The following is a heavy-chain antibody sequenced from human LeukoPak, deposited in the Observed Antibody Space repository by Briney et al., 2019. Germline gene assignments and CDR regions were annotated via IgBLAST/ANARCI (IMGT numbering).Heavy chain of an antibody. J-gene: IGHJ4*02. D-gene: IGHD5-24*01. V-gene: IGHV3-7*01. CDR1: GFTFSSYW. CDR2: IKQDGSEK. Sequence: GGSLRLSCAASGFTFSSYWMSWVRQAPGKGLEWVANIKQDGSEKYYVDSVKGQFTISRDNAKNSLFLQVNSLRSEDTAVYYCAREADDGVYYFDYWGQGALVTVSS. CDR3: AREADDGVYYFDY.